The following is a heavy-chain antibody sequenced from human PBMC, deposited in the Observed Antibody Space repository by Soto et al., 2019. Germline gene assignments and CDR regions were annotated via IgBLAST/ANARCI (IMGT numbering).Heavy chain of an antibody. CDR1: GGSISSYY. V-gene: IGHV4-59*01. Sequence: SETLSLTCTVSGGSISSYYWSWIRQPPGKGLEWIGYIYYSGSTNYNPSLKSRVTISVDTSKNQFSLKLSSVTAADTAVYYCARASYDILTAGFDYWGQGTLVTVSS. CDR3: ARASYDILTAGFDY. CDR2: IYYSGST. J-gene: IGHJ4*02. D-gene: IGHD3-9*01.